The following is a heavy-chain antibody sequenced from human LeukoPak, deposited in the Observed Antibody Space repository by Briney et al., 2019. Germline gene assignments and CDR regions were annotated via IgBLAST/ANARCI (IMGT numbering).Heavy chain of an antibody. CDR2: IYNSGST. CDR3: AARGYCSGGSCYTYNWFDP. V-gene: IGHV4-4*02. D-gene: IGHD2-15*01. CDR1: GGSISSSNW. J-gene: IGHJ5*02. Sequence: PSETLSLTCAVSGGSISSSNWWSWVRQPPGKGLEWIGEIYNSGSTNYNPSLKSRVTISVDKSKNQFSLKLSSVTAADTAVYYCAARGYCSGGSCYTYNWFDPWGQGTLVTVSS.